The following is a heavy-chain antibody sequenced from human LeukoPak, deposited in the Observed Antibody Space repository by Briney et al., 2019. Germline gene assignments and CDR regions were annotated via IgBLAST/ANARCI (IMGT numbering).Heavy chain of an antibody. Sequence: GGSLRLSCSVSGFTFSTDVMHWVRQAPGKGLEYVSAISSNGDNTYYADSVKGRFTISRDNSKNTLYLQMSSLRADDTAVYYCERGTGYWGQGTLVTVSS. CDR2: ISSNGDNT. CDR3: ERGTGY. CDR1: GFTFSTDV. J-gene: IGHJ4*02. V-gene: IGHV3-64D*06.